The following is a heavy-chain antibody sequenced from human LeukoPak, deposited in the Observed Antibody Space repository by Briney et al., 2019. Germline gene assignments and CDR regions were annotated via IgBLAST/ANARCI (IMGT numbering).Heavy chain of an antibody. J-gene: IGHJ3*02. Sequence: PSETLSLTCTVSGGSISSSSYYWTWIRQPPGKGLEWIGYIYFSGDTNYNPSLRSRVTISLHTSKNQFSLNLSSVTAADTAVYYCARAGWFGESRDAFDIWGQGTMVTVSS. CDR1: GGSISSSSYY. CDR3: ARAGWFGESRDAFDI. CDR2: IYFSGDT. V-gene: IGHV4-61*01. D-gene: IGHD3-10*01.